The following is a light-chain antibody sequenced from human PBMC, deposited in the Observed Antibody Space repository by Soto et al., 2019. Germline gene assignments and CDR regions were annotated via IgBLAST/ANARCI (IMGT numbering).Light chain of an antibody. Sequence: EIVMTQSPATLSVSPGERATLSCRASQSVSSNLAWYQQKPGQAPRLLIYDASNRATGIPARFSGSGSGTDFTLTISSLEPEDFAVYYCKQRSNWPRGFGQGTKVDIK. CDR3: KQRSNWPRG. CDR2: DAS. J-gene: IGKJ1*01. V-gene: IGKV3-11*01. CDR1: QSVSSN.